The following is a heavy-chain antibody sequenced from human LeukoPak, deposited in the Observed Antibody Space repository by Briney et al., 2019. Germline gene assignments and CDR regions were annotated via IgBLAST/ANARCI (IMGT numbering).Heavy chain of an antibody. D-gene: IGHD3-10*01. V-gene: IGHV4-61*02. Sequence: SQTLSLTCTVSGGSISSGSYYWSWIRQPAGKGLEWIGRIYTSGSTNYNPSLKSRVTISVDTSKNQFSLKLSSVTAADTAVYYCASNGSGMVWGQGTLVTVSS. CDR2: IYTSGST. J-gene: IGHJ4*02. CDR3: ASNGSGMV. CDR1: GGSISSGSYY.